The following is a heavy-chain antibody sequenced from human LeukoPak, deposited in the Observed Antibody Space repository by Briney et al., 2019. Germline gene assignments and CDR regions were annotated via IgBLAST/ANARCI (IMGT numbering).Heavy chain of an antibody. D-gene: IGHD5-18*01. V-gene: IGHV4-38-2*02. Sequence: SETLSLTCTVSGYSISSGYYWGWIRQPPGKGLEWIGSIYHSGSTYYNPSLKSRVTISVDTSKNHFSLKLSSVTAADTAVYYCASPGSGYSYGYAFDIWGQGTMVTVSS. J-gene: IGHJ3*02. CDR3: ASPGSGYSYGYAFDI. CDR2: IYHSGST. CDR1: GYSISSGYY.